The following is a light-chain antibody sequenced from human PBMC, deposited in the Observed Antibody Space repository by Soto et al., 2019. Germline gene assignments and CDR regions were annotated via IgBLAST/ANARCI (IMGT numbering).Light chain of an antibody. J-gene: IGKJ4*01. CDR3: QQYSKWPLT. Sequence: EIVMTQSPATLSASPGERVTLSCRASQSVSSYLAWYQQKPGQAPRLLIYGASTGATGIPARFSGSGSGTEFILTISSLQSEDFAVYYCQQYSKWPLTFGGGTKVEIK. CDR2: GAS. CDR1: QSVSSY. V-gene: IGKV3-15*01.